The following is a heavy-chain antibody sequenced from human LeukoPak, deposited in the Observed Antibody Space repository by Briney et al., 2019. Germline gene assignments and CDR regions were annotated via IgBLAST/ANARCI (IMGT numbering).Heavy chain of an antibody. CDR1: GFTFS. CDR2: IRHDGTDQ. Sequence: GGSLRLSCVGSGFTFSVHWVXXXXXKGXEXLXXIRHDGTDQXYXXXXXGRFTISXXXSKXXXXXQMNSLRPEDTALYYCAKDGNWASVSWGQGTLVTVSS. D-gene: IGHD7-27*01. CDR3: AKDGNWASVS. V-gene: IGHV3-30*02. J-gene: IGHJ5*02.